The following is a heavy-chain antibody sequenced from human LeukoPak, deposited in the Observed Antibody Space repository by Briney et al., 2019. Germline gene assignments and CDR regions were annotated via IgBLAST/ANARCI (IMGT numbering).Heavy chain of an antibody. CDR1: GYTFTDYY. V-gene: IGHV1-2*02. D-gene: IGHD3-10*01. Sequence: ASVKVSCKASGYTFTDYYIHWVRQAPGQGLEWMGWVTPNSGGTNYAQKFQGRVTMTRDTSISTAYMELSGLRSDDTAIYYCATGHYASGNEYWGQGTLVTVSS. J-gene: IGHJ4*02. CDR3: ATGHYASGNEY. CDR2: VTPNSGGT.